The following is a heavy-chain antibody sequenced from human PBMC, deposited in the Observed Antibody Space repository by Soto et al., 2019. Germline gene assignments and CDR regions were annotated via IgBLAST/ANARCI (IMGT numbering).Heavy chain of an antibody. CDR2: IYYSEIT. Sequence: PSETLSLTCAVSGVSVTNGDYYWSWMRQSPGKGLEWIGNIYYSEITNYNPSLNSRLSISIDTSRNQFSLQLTSVTAADTAIYYCARQRRGGYWFDPWGQGTLVTVSS. CDR3: ARQRRGGYWFDP. V-gene: IGHV4-30-4*01. J-gene: IGHJ5*02. CDR1: GVSVTNGDYY.